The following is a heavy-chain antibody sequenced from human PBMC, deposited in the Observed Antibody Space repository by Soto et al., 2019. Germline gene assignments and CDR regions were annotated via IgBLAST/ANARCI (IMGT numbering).Heavy chain of an antibody. Sequence: QITLKESGPTLVKPTQTLTLTCTFSGLSLSTTGVGVGWIRQPPGKALEWLALIYWDDDKRYSPSLKSRLTITKDTSKNQVVLTMTNMDPVDTATYSCVQSRCGGDCLQSYSSNSYYGLDVWGQGTTVTVSS. CDR3: VQSRCGGDCLQSYSSNSYYGLDV. CDR2: IYWDDDK. V-gene: IGHV2-5*02. CDR1: GLSLSTTGVG. J-gene: IGHJ6*02. D-gene: IGHD2-21*02.